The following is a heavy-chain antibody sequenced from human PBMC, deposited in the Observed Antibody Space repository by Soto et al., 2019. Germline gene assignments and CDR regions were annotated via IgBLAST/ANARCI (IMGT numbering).Heavy chain of an antibody. V-gene: IGHV3-33*01. J-gene: IGHJ4*02. D-gene: IGHD3-22*01. CDR2: IWYDGSNK. CDR3: ATMRYYYDSSGYKGFDY. Sequence: GGSLRLSCAASGFTFSSYGMHWVRQAPGKGLEWVAVIWYDGSNKYYADSVKGRFTISRDNSKNTLYLQMNSLRAEDTAVYYCATMRYYYDSSGYKGFDYWGQGTLVTVSS. CDR1: GFTFSSYG.